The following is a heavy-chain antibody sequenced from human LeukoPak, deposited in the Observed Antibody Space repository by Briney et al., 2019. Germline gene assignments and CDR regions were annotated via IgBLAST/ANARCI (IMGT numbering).Heavy chain of an antibody. CDR1: GYTFTGYY. CDR3: ASGIYDSSGYFFDY. D-gene: IGHD3-22*01. J-gene: IGHJ4*02. V-gene: IGHV1-2*02. Sequence: ASVKVSFKASGYTFTGYYMHWVRQAPGQGLEWMGWINPNSGGANYAQKFQGRVTMTRDTSISTAYMELSRLRSDDTAVYYCASGIYDSSGYFFDYWGQGTLVTVSS. CDR2: INPNSGGA.